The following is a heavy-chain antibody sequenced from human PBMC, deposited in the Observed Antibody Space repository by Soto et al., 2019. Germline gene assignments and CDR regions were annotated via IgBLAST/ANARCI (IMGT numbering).Heavy chain of an antibody. Sequence: QVQLVQSGAEVKKPGSSVKVSCKASGGTFGSYTISWVRQAPGQGLEWMGRIIPILGIVNYAQKLQGRVTITADKSTSTAYMGLRSLRSEDTAVYYCAGGKGIVVNYYFDYWGQGTLVTVSS. CDR3: AGGKGIVVNYYFDY. V-gene: IGHV1-69*02. CDR2: IIPILGIV. CDR1: GGTFGSYT. D-gene: IGHD1-26*01. J-gene: IGHJ4*02.